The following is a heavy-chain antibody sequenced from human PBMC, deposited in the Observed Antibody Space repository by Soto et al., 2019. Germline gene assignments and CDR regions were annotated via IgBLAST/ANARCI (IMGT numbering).Heavy chain of an antibody. D-gene: IGHD5-18*01. V-gene: IGHV1-69*04. CDR2: IIPILGIA. J-gene: IGHJ4*02. CDR1: GGTFSSYT. Sequence: ASVKVSCKASGGTFSSYTISWVRQAPGQGLEWMGRIIPILGIANYAQKFQGRVTITADKSTSTAYMELSSLRSEDTAVYYCARDRLWSQEICSLDYWGQGTLVTVSS. CDR3: ARDRLWSQEICSLDY.